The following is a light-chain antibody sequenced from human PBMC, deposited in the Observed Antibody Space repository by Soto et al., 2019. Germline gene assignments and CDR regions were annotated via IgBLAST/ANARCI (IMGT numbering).Light chain of an antibody. V-gene: IGLV2-14*01. CDR3: SSYTRISAVV. CDR1: SSDVGGYNY. J-gene: IGLJ2*01. CDR2: DVS. Sequence: QSALTQPACVSGSPGQSITISCTGTSSDVGGYNYVSWYQQHPGKAPKLMIYDVSNRPSGVSNRFSGSKSDNTASLAISGLQAEDEADYYCSSYTRISAVVFGGGTKVTVL.